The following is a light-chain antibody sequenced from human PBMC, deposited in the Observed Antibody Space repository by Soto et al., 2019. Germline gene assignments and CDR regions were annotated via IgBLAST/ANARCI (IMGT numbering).Light chain of an antibody. Sequence: DIQMTHSPASLSASVVDRITITFLASQSIRSSLIWYHQKPGKAPNLLIYAASSLQGGVPSRFSGSGSGTEFTLTITSLQSEDFALYYCKQYHNLWTFGQGTKVDI. CDR3: KQYHNLWT. CDR2: AAS. CDR1: QSIRSS. J-gene: IGKJ1*01. V-gene: IGKV1-39*01.